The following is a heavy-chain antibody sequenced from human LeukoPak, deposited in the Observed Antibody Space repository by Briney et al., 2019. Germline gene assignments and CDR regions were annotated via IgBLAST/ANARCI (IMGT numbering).Heavy chain of an antibody. D-gene: IGHD3-22*01. CDR2: IYYSGST. V-gene: IGHV4-59*08. CDR1: GGSISTYY. Sequence: SETLSLTCTVSGGSISTYYWSWIRPPPGKGLEWIGYIYYSGSTDYNPSLKSRVTMSVETCINQFSLKLSSVTAADTAVYYCARLRVRYDSNGYSTSYEAVDIWGQGTVVTVSS. J-gene: IGHJ3*02. CDR3: ARLRVRYDSNGYSTSYEAVDI.